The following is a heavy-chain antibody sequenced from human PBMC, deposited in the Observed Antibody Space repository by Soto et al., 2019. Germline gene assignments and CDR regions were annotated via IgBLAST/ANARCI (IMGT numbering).Heavy chain of an antibody. J-gene: IGHJ4*02. CDR1: GFTFSSYW. V-gene: IGHV3-74*01. Sequence: EVQLVESGGGLVQPGGSLRLSCAASGFTFSSYWMHWVRQAPGKGLVWVSRITSDGSDTTYADSVKGRFTISRDNAKNTLLLQLNSLRAEDTAVYYCARDKVPFYGPGSLAYWGQGTLVTVSS. CDR2: ITSDGSDT. CDR3: ARDKVPFYGPGSLAY. D-gene: IGHD3-10*01.